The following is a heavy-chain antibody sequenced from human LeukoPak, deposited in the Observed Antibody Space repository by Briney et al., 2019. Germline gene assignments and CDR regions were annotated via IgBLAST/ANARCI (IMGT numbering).Heavy chain of an antibody. V-gene: IGHV3-48*04. D-gene: IGHD3-3*01. Sequence: GGSLRLSCAASGFTFSRYTMNWVRQAPGKGLEWLSYISSSGSTIYYADSVKGRFTISRDNAKNSLYLQMNSLRAEDTAVYYCARDGRGRGGFLEWSDAFDIWGQGTMVTVSS. CDR3: ARDGRGRGGFLEWSDAFDI. CDR2: ISSSGSTI. J-gene: IGHJ3*02. CDR1: GFTFSRYT.